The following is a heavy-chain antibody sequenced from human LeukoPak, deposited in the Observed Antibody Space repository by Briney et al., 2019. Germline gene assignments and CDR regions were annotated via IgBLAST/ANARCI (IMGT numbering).Heavy chain of an antibody. Sequence: PSETLSLTCTVSGGSISSYYWSWIRQAAGKGLEWIGHIYTSGSTNYNPSLKSRVTMSVDMSKNQFSLKLSSVTAADTAVYYCARGNRAYYYGSGSYYNAFDIWGKGQWSPSLQ. CDR3: ARGNRAYYYGSGSYYNAFDI. J-gene: IGHJ3*02. V-gene: IGHV4-4*07. CDR2: IYTSGST. D-gene: IGHD3-10*01. CDR1: GGSISSYY.